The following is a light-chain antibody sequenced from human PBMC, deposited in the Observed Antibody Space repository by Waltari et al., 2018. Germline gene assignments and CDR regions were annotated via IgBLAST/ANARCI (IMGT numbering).Light chain of an antibody. J-gene: IGKJ4*01. CDR2: DAS. CDR1: QSVSSY. Sequence: EIVLTQSPATLSLSPGERVTLSCRASQSVSSYLAWYQQKPGQAPRLLIYDASNRATGITARFSGSGSGTDFTLTISSLEPEDFAVYYCQQRSNWPPGAAFGGGTKVEIK. CDR3: QQRSNWPPGAA. V-gene: IGKV3-11*01.